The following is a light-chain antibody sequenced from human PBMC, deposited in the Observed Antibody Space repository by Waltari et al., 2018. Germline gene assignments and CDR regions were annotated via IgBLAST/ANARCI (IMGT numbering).Light chain of an antibody. Sequence: WYQQPPCRAPNLNIFDVNCRPSWVSNRFPGSKSGNPAFLTISGLQTEDEGHFYCCSYTTTGPVVFGGGTKLTVL. CDR3: CSYTTTGPVV. J-gene: IGLJ2*01. V-gene: IGLV2-14*03. CDR2: DVN.